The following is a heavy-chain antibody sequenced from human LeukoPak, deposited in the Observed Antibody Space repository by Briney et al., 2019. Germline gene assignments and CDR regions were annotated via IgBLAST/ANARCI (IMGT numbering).Heavy chain of an antibody. D-gene: IGHD3-22*01. J-gene: IGHJ4*02. CDR2: IYYSGST. V-gene: IGHV4-31*03. Sequence: SETLSLTCTVSGGSISSGGYYWSWIRQHPGKGLEWIGYIYYSGSTYYNPSLKSRVTISVDTSKNQFSLKLSSVTAADTAVYYCASYSYYYDSSGYFDYWGQGTLVTVSS. CDR3: ASYSYYYDSSGYFDY. CDR1: GGSISSGGYY.